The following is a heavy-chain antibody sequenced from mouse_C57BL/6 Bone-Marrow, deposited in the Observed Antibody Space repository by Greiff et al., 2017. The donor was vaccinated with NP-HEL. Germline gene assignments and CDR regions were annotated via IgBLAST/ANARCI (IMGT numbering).Heavy chain of an antibody. V-gene: IGHV1-85*01. J-gene: IGHJ1*03. CDR2: IYPRDGST. CDR1: GYTFTSYD. D-gene: IGHD1-1*01. CDR3: ARCYDGSRRYFDV. Sequence: QVQLKQSGPELVKPGASVKLSCKASGYTFTSYDINWVKQRPGQGLEWIGWIYPRDGSTKYNEKFKGKATLTVDKSSSTAYMELHSLTSEDSAVYFCARCYDGSRRYFDVWGTGTTVTVSS.